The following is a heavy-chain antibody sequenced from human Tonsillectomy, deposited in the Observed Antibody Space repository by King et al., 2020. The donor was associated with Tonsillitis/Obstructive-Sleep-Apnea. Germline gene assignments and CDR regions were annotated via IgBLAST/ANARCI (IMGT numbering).Heavy chain of an antibody. J-gene: IGHJ4*02. D-gene: IGHD4-11*01. V-gene: IGHV3-43*01. CDR3: AKDRTMTTVTHGFDY. Sequence: VQLVESGGVVVQPGGSLRLSCAASGFTFDDYTMHWVRQAPGKGLEWVSLISWEGGSTYYAGSVKGRFTISRDKSKNSLYLQMNSLRTEDTALYCCAKDRTMTTVTHGFDYWGQGTLVTVSS. CDR2: ISWEGGST. CDR1: GFTFDDYT.